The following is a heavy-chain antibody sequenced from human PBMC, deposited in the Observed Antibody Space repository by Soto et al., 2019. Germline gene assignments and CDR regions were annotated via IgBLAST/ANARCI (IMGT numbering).Heavy chain of an antibody. V-gene: IGHV3-30*18. CDR3: AKDRVARFLSLLIYYYYGMDV. CDR1: GFTFSSYG. CDR2: ISYDGSNK. D-gene: IGHD2-15*01. J-gene: IGHJ6*02. Sequence: QVQLVESGGGVVQPGRSLRLSCAASGFTFSSYGMHWVRQAPGKGLEWVAVISYDGSNKYYADSVKGRFTISRDNSKNTLYLQMNSLRAEDTAVYYCAKDRVARFLSLLIYYYYGMDVWGQGTTVTVSS.